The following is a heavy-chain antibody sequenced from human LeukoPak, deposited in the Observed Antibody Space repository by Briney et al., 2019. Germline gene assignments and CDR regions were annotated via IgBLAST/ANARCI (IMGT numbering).Heavy chain of an antibody. Sequence: PSETLSLTCTVSGGSISSYYWSWIRQPPGKGLEWIGYIYYSGSTNYNPSLKSRVTISVDTSKSQFSLKLSSVTAADTAVYYCAGGYCSGGSCYSASYWGQGTLVTVSS. V-gene: IGHV4-59*01. CDR3: AGGYCSGGSCYSASY. J-gene: IGHJ4*02. CDR1: GGSISSYY. D-gene: IGHD2-15*01. CDR2: IYYSGST.